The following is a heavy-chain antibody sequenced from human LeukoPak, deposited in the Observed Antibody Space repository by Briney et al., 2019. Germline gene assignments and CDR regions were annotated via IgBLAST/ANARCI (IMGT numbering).Heavy chain of an antibody. D-gene: IGHD3-22*01. V-gene: IGHV3-23*01. Sequence: PGGSLRLSCAASGFTFSSYAMSWVRQAPGEGLEWVSAISGSGGSTYYADSVKGRFTISRDNSKNTLYLQMNSLRAEDTAVYYCAKGRRITMIVVVTNPFDYWGQGTLVTVSS. CDR2: ISGSGGST. J-gene: IGHJ4*02. CDR3: AKGRRITMIVVVTNPFDY. CDR1: GFTFSSYA.